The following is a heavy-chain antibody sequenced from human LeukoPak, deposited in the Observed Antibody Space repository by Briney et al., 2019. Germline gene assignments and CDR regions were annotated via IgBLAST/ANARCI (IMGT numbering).Heavy chain of an antibody. CDR3: ARDVAGYSSGWYVGPEDY. V-gene: IGHV3-7*01. CDR2: IKQDGSEK. D-gene: IGHD6-19*01. Sequence: GGTLRLSCAASGFTFSSYWMSWVRQAPGKGLEWVANIKQDGSEKYYVDSAKGRFTISRDNAKNSLYLQMNSLRAEDTAVYYCARDVAGYSSGWYVGPEDYWGQGTLVTVSS. J-gene: IGHJ4*02. CDR1: GFTFSSYW.